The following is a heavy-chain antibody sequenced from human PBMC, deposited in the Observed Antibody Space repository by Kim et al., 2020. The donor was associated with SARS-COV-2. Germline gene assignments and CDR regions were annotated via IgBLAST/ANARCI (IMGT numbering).Heavy chain of an antibody. CDR3: ARDIAVAGTVPGY. CDR1: GFTFSSYA. D-gene: IGHD6-19*01. V-gene: IGHV3-30-3*01. CDR2: ISYDGSNK. Sequence: GGSLRLSCAASGFTFSSYAMHWVRQAPGKGLEWVAVISYDGSNKYYADSVKGRFTISRDNSKNTLYLQMNSLRAEDTAVYYCARDIAVAGTVPGYWGQGTLVTVSS. J-gene: IGHJ4*02.